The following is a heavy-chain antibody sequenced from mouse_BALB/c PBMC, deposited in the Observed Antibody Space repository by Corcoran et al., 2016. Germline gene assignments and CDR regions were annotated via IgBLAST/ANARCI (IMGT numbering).Heavy chain of an antibody. CDR2: ISCYNGAT. J-gene: IGHJ4*01. CDR1: GYSFTGYY. Sequence: LVKPGASVKISCKASGYSFTGYYMHWVKQSHGKSLEWIGYISCYNGATSYNQKFKGKATFTVDTSSSTAYMQFNSLTSEDSAVYYCARSNYRGAMDYWGQGTSVTVSS. D-gene: IGHD2-12*01. CDR3: ARSNYRGAMDY. V-gene: IGHV1S34*01.